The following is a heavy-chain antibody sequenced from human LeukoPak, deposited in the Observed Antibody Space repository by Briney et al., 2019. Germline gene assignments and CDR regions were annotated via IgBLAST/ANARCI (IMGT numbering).Heavy chain of an antibody. CDR3: AARYCSNGVCHFY. CDR2: INSDGSTT. J-gene: IGHJ4*02. D-gene: IGHD2-8*01. V-gene: IGHV3-74*01. Sequence: GGSLRLSCAASGFTFSSYWMHWVRQAPGKGLVWVSRINSDGSTTNYADSVKGRFTISRDNAKNTLYLQMNSLRAEDTAVYYCAARYCSNGVCHFYWGQGTLVTVSS. CDR1: GFTFSSYW.